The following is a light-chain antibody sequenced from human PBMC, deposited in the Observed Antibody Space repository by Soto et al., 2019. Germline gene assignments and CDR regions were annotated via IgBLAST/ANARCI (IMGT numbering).Light chain of an antibody. J-gene: IGKJ5*01. CDR3: QHIYSIPIT. Sequence: DIQITQSPSSLSSSVGDRVGITCLSSQSVSSDLNWYQQKAGKPPKLLIFAASSLQSGVPSRFSGSGSGTHFTLTISNLQPEEFATYYCQHIYSIPITFGQGTRLEIK. CDR1: QSVSSD. V-gene: IGKV1-39*01. CDR2: AAS.